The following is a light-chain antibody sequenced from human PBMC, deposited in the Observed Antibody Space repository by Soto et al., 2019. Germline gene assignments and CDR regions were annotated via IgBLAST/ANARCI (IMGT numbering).Light chain of an antibody. Sequence: QSVLTQLPSASGSPGQSVTISCTGASSDVGGYNYVSWYQQHPGKAPRLMIYDVIKRPSGVSDRFSGSKSGNTASLTVSGLQAEDEADYYCCSDAGRSTYVFGTGTKVTVL. CDR2: DVI. CDR1: SSDVGGYNY. CDR3: CSDAGRSTYV. V-gene: IGLV2-8*01. J-gene: IGLJ1*01.